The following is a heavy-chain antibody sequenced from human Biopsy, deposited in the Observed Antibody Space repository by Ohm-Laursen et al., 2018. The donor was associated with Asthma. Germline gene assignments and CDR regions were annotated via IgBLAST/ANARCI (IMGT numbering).Heavy chain of an antibody. CDR1: GFTFSNYG. V-gene: IGHV3-30*18. Sequence: SLRLSCAASGFTFSNYGMHWVRQAPGKGLEWVAVISFDGSNKDFTDSVKGRFTISRDNSRNTLHLQMNSLRAEDTAVYYCAKDVFPGWELRRGPDYWGQGALVTVSA. CDR3: AKDVFPGWELRRGPDY. CDR2: ISFDGSNK. J-gene: IGHJ4*02. D-gene: IGHD1-26*01.